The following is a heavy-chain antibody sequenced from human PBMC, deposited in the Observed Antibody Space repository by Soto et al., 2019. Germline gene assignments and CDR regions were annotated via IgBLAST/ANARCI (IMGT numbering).Heavy chain of an antibody. J-gene: IGHJ4*02. D-gene: IGHD3-3*01. CDR3: ARVSRIFGVVTDFDY. CDR2: ISAYNGNT. Sequence: ASVKVSCKXSGYTFTSYGISWVRQAPGQGLEWMGWISAYNGNTNYAQKLQGRVTMTTDTSTSTAYMELRSLRSDDTAVYYCARVSRIFGVVTDFDYWGQGTLVTVSS. CDR1: GYTFTSYG. V-gene: IGHV1-18*01.